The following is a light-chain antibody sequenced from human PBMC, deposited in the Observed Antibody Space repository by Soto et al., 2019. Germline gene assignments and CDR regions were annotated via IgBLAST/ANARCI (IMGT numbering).Light chain of an antibody. Sequence: QSALTQPASVSGSPGQSITISCTGTSSDIGGYNYVSWYQHLPGKAPKLMIYDVTDRPSGVSNRFSGSKSGNTASLTISGLQAEDEADYYCSSCSSSSTLVVFGGGTQLTVL. CDR2: DVT. CDR3: SSCSSSSTLVV. CDR1: SSDIGGYNY. V-gene: IGLV2-14*03. J-gene: IGLJ2*01.